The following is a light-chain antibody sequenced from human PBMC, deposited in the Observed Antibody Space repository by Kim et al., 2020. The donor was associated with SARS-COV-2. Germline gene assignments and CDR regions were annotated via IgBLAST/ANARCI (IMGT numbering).Light chain of an antibody. J-gene: IGKJ2*01. CDR2: AAS. Sequence: SASVGDRVTITCRASQSISSYLNWYQQKPGKAPKLLIYAASSLQSGVPSRFSGSGSGTDFNLTISSLQPEDFATYYCQQSYSTPHTFGQGTKLEI. CDR1: QSISSY. CDR3: QQSYSTPHT. V-gene: IGKV1-39*01.